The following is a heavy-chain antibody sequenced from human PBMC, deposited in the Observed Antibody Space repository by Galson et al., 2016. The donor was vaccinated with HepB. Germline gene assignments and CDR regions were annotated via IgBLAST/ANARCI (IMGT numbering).Heavy chain of an antibody. CDR2: IYYSGST. Sequence: TLSLTCTVSVGSISSGNYYWSWIRQHPGKGLEWIGYIYYSGSTYYNPSLKSRVTMSVDTSKNQFSLKLSSVTAADTAVDYCAIDTAGGVDYWGQGTLVTVSS. J-gene: IGHJ4*02. CDR3: AIDTAGGVDY. CDR1: VGSISSGNYY. D-gene: IGHD1-14*01. V-gene: IGHV4-31*03.